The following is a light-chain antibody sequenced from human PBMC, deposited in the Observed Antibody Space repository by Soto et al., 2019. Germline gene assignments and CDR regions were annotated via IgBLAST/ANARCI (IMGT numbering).Light chain of an antibody. CDR3: QQYNNWPAT. Sequence: EIVMTQSPDTLSVSPGERATLSCRASQSISVNLAWYQQKPGQAPRLLMYGASTRATGFPARFSGSGSGTEFTLTISSLQSEDFAVYYCQQYNNWPATLGGGTKVDLK. CDR2: GAS. J-gene: IGKJ4*01. V-gene: IGKV3-15*01. CDR1: QSISVN.